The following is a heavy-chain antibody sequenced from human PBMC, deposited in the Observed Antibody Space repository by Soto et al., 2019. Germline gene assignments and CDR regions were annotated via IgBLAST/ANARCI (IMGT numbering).Heavy chain of an antibody. CDR3: AKGDYGDY. Sequence: QVQLVESGGGVVQPGRSLRLSCAASGFTFSSYGMHWVRQAPGKGLEWVAVISYDGSNKYYVDSVKGRFTISRDNSKNTLYRQMNSLRAEDTAVYYCAKGDYGDYLGQGTLITVSS. D-gene: IGHD3-16*01. CDR2: ISYDGSNK. CDR1: GFTFSSYG. V-gene: IGHV3-30*18. J-gene: IGHJ4*02.